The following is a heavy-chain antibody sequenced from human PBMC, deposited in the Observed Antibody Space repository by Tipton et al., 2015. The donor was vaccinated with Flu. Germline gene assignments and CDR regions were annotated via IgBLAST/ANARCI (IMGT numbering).Heavy chain of an antibody. CDR2: ISYSGSGSKT. D-gene: IGHD6-13*01. CDR3: ARSPYNSNWYPFDH. Sequence: GSLRLSCAASGFTFSRYEMNWVRLAPGKGLEWVAFISYSGSGSKTHYAESVQGRFTVSRDDAKESLFLEMNSLRVEDTGIYFCARSPYNSNWYPFDHWGQGTRVTVSS. J-gene: IGHJ4*02. CDR1: GFTFSRYE. V-gene: IGHV3-48*03.